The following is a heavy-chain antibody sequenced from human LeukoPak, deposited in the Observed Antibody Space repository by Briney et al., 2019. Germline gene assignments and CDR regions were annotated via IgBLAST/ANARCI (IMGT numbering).Heavy chain of an antibody. Sequence: PSETLSLTCPVSGGSISSYYWSWIRQPPGKGLEWIGYSYYSESTNYNPPLKSRVTIPLDTSKNQFSLKLSSMTAADTAVYYCARARAAAGQYYFVYWGQGTLVTVSS. J-gene: IGHJ4*02. D-gene: IGHD6-13*01. CDR1: GGSISSYY. V-gene: IGHV4-59*01. CDR3: ARARAAAGQYYFVY. CDR2: SYYSEST.